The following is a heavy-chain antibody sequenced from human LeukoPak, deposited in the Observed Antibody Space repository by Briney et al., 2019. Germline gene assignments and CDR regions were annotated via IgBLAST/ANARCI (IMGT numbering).Heavy chain of an antibody. CDR1: GGSISSYY. J-gene: IGHJ5*02. Sequence: SETLSLTCTVSGGSISSYYWSWLRQPAGKGLEWIGRIYSSGSTNYNPSLKRRVPMLVGKSKNQSSLKLSSVTAADTAVYYCARDTYYYDSSGYYTFMNWFDPWGQGTLVTVSS. V-gene: IGHV4-4*07. CDR2: IYSSGST. CDR3: ARDTYYYDSSGYYTFMNWFDP. D-gene: IGHD3-22*01.